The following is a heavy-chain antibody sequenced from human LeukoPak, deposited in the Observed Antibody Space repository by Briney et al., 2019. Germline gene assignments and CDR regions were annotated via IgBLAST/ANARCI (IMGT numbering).Heavy chain of an antibody. V-gene: IGHV4-34*01. CDR3: ARFSMLRGVDY. Sequence: SETLSLTCAVYGGSFSGYYWSWIRQPPGKGLEWIGEINHSGSTNYNPSLKSRVTISVDTSKNQFSLKLSSVTAADTAVYFCARFSMLRGVDYWGRGTLVTVSS. D-gene: IGHD3-10*01. J-gene: IGHJ4*02. CDR2: INHSGST. CDR1: GGSFSGYY.